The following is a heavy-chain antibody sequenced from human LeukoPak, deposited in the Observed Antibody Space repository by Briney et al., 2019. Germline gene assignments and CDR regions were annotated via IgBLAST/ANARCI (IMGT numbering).Heavy chain of an antibody. J-gene: IGHJ4*02. D-gene: IGHD3-3*01. CDR1: GGSISSGSYY. CDR3: ATYYDSPFDY. CDR2: IYYSGST. V-gene: IGHV4-39*07. Sequence: SETLSLTCTVSGGSISSGSYYWGWIRQPPGKGLEWIGSIYYSGSTYYNPSLKSRVTISVDTSKNQFSLKLSSVTAADTAVYYCATYYDSPFDYWGQGTLVTVSS.